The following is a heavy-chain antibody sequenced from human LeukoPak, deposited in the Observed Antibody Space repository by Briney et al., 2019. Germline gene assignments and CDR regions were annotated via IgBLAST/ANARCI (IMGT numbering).Heavy chain of an antibody. CDR1: GFTFSSYA. J-gene: IGHJ4*02. V-gene: IGHV3-23*01. D-gene: IGHD3-22*01. CDR2: ISGSGGST. CDR3: AKDLAYDSSDYHVIFDC. Sequence: GGSLRLSCAASGFTFSSYAMSWVRQAPGKGLEWVSAISGSGGSTYYADSVKGRFTISRDNSKNTLYLQMNSLRAEDTAVYYCAKDLAYDSSDYHVIFDCWGQGTLVTVSS.